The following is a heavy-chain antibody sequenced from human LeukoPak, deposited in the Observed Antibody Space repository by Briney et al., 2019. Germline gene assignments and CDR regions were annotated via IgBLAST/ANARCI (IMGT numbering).Heavy chain of an antibody. CDR3: ARVRRTDYYDILTGSTAFDI. Sequence: SETLSLTCAVYGGSFSDHYWSWIRQSPGKGLEWIGDINHSGGTHYNPSLKSRVTISLDTSKNQFSLRLNSVTAADTAVYYCARVRRTDYYDILTGSTAFDIWGQGTMVTVSS. D-gene: IGHD3-9*01. CDR2: INHSGGT. J-gene: IGHJ3*02. V-gene: IGHV4-34*01. CDR1: GGSFSDHY.